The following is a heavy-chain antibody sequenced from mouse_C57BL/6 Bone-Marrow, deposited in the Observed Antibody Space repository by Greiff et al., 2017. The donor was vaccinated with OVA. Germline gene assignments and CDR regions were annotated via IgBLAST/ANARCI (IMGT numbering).Heavy chain of an antibody. J-gene: IGHJ2*01. CDR3: TTYEYHDFDY. D-gene: IGHD5-2*01. Sequence: EVQLQQSGAELVRPGASVKFSCTASGFNIKDDYMHWVKQRPEQGLEWIGWIVPARSDTKDAEKSKGKATITTDTASNTAYLQISSLTSEDTAVYYCTTYEYHDFDYWGQGTTLTVSS. V-gene: IGHV14-4*01. CDR1: GFNIKDDY. CDR2: IVPARSDT.